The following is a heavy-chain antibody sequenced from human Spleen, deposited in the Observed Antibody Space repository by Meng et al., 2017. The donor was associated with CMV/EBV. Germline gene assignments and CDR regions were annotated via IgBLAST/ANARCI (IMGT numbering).Heavy chain of an antibody. V-gene: IGHV1-18*01. Sequence: ASVKVSCKASGYTFTSYGISWVRQAPGQGLEWMGWISAYNGNTNYAQKLQGRVTMTTDTSTSTAYMELRSPRSDDTAVYYCARDYGFWSGYGMDVWGQGTTVTVSS. J-gene: IGHJ6*02. CDR2: ISAYNGNT. CDR3: ARDYGFWSGYGMDV. D-gene: IGHD3/OR15-3a*01. CDR1: GYTFTSYG.